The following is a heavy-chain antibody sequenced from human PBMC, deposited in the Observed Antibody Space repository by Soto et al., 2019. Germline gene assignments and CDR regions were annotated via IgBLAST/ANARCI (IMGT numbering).Heavy chain of an antibody. CDR1: GFTFSSYA. J-gene: IGHJ4*02. CDR3: ANQPSIAARPAIFDY. Sequence: GGSLRLSCAASGFTFSSYAMSWVRQAPGKGLEWVSAISGSGGSTYYADSVKGRFTISRDNSKNTLYLQMNSLRAEDTTVYYCANQPSIAARPAIFDYWGQGTLVTVSS. CDR2: ISGSGGST. D-gene: IGHD6-6*01. V-gene: IGHV3-23*01.